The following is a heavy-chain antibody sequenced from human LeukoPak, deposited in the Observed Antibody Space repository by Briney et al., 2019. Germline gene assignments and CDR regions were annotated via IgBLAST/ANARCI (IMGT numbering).Heavy chain of an antibody. CDR3: GKWFQQWRVGGYFQH. D-gene: IGHD6-19*01. J-gene: IGHJ1*01. CDR1: GFTFSNYA. Sequence: GGSLRLSCAASGFTFSNYAMSWVRQAPGKGLEWVSAISGSGGSTYYADSVKGRFTISRDNSKNTLYLQMNSLRAEDTAVYYCGKWFQQWRVGGYFQHGGRGTLVTVP. V-gene: IGHV3-23*01. CDR2: ISGSGGST.